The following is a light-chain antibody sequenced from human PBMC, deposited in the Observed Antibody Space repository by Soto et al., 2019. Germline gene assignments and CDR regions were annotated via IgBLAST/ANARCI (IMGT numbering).Light chain of an antibody. CDR3: QQYGSSGT. J-gene: IGKJ5*01. Sequence: EFVLTQSPGTLSLSPGERATLSCKASQTVRNNYLAWYQQKPGQAPRLLIYDASSRATGIPDRLSGSGSGTDFTLTISRMEPEDFAVYYCQQYGSSGTFGQGTRLEIK. V-gene: IGKV3-20*01. CDR2: DAS. CDR1: QTVRNNY.